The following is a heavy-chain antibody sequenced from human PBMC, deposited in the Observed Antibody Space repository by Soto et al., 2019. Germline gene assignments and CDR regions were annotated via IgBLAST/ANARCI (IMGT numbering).Heavy chain of an antibody. Sequence: QVQLQESGPGLLRPSETLSLTCTVSGGSISSGGYYWRWIRQHPGKGLEWIGYIYHSGNTYYNPSLKSRVTISVDTSKNQFSLKLSSVTAADTAVYYCARDPMRYPTYFDYWGQGTLVTVSS. CDR3: ARDPMRYPTYFDY. CDR2: IYHSGNT. J-gene: IGHJ4*02. CDR1: GGSISSGGYY. D-gene: IGHD1-1*01. V-gene: IGHV4-31*03.